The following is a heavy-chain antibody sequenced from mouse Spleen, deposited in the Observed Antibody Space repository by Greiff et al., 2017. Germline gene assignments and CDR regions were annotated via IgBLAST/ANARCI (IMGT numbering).Heavy chain of an antibody. Sequence: EVKLVESGGGLVKPGGSLKLSCAASGFTFSDYGMHWVRQAPEKGLEWVAYISSGSSTIYYADTVKGRFTISRDNAKNTLFLQMTSLRSEDTAMYYCARGTTVAIDYWGQGTTLTVSS. V-gene: IGHV5-17*01. D-gene: IGHD1-1*01. CDR3: ARGTTVAIDY. CDR2: ISSGSSTI. CDR1: GFTFSDYG. J-gene: IGHJ2*01.